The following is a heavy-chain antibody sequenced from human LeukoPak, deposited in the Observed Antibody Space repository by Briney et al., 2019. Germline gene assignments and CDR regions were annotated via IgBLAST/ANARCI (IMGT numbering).Heavy chain of an antibody. V-gene: IGHV3-74*01. Sequence: PGRSLRLSCAASAFTFRSYWMRWVRQAPGEGLVWVSNIDGDGGSTSDADSVKGRFTIARDNSKNTLYLQINSLRAEDTAVYYCARDRAYSFDYWGQGTLVTVSS. D-gene: IGHD5-18*01. J-gene: IGHJ4*02. CDR1: AFTFRSYW. CDR3: ARDRAYSFDY. CDR2: IDGDGGST.